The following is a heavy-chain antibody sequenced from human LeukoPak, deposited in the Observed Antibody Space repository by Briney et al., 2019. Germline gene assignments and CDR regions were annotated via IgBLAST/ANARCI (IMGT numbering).Heavy chain of an antibody. CDR1: GFTFRNYG. Sequence: GGSLRLSCAASGFTFRNYGMSWVRQAPGKGLEWVSGVGGSGGSTYYADSVKGRFTISRDNSKNTLYLQMNSLRAEDTAVYYCASILLWFVYDYWGQGTLVTVSS. J-gene: IGHJ4*02. D-gene: IGHD3-10*01. CDR2: VGGSGGST. V-gene: IGHV3-23*01. CDR3: ASILLWFVYDY.